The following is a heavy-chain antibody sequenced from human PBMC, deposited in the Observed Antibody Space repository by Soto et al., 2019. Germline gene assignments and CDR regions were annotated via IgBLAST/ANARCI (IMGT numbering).Heavy chain of an antibody. J-gene: IGHJ5*02. V-gene: IGHV4-34*01. Sequence: QVQLQQWGAGLLKPSETLSLTCAVYGGSFSGYYWSWIRQPPGKGLEWIGEINHSGSTNYNPSLKSRVTISVDTSKNQFSLKLSSVTAAATAVYYCARCPPIVVVPAAHNWFDPWGQGTLVTVSS. CDR2: INHSGST. CDR1: GGSFSGYY. D-gene: IGHD2-2*01. CDR3: ARCPPIVVVPAAHNWFDP.